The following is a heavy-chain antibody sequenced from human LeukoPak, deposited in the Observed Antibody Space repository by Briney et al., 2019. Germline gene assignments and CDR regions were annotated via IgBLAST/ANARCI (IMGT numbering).Heavy chain of an antibody. Sequence: GGSLRLSCAASGITFSSYAMTWVRQAPGKGLEWVAAIRGNGATTDYADSVKGRFIISRDNSKNTLYLQMNSLRAEDTAVYYCAKERVGASLFDYWGQGTLVTVSS. CDR2: IRGNGATT. CDR3: AKERVGASLFDY. J-gene: IGHJ4*02. V-gene: IGHV3-23*01. CDR1: GITFSSYA. D-gene: IGHD1-26*01.